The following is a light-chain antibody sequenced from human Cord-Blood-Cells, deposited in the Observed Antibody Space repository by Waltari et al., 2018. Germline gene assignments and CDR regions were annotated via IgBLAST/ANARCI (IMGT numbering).Light chain of an antibody. Sequence: QSVLTQPPSASGTPGQRVTISCSGSSSNIGSNTVNWYQQLPGTAPKLLIYSNNQRPSGVAVRFSGSKSGTSASLAISGLQSEDEADYYCAAWDDSLNGPVFGGGTKLTVL. CDR3: AAWDDSLNGPV. J-gene: IGLJ3*02. V-gene: IGLV1-44*01. CDR1: SSNIGSNT. CDR2: SNN.